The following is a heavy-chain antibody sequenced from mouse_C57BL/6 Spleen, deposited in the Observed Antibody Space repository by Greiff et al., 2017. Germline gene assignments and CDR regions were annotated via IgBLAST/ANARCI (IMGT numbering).Heavy chain of an antibody. CDR2: ISSGGSYT. D-gene: IGHD2-2*01. CDR1: GFTFSSYG. Sequence: DVKLVESGGDLVKPGGSLKLSCAASGFTFSSYGMSWVRQTPDKRLEWVATISSGGSYTYYPDSVKGRCTISRDNAKNTLYLQMSSLKSEDTAMYYCARGYGYGWGWFAYWGQGTLVTVSA. V-gene: IGHV5-6*02. J-gene: IGHJ3*01. CDR3: ARGYGYGWGWFAY.